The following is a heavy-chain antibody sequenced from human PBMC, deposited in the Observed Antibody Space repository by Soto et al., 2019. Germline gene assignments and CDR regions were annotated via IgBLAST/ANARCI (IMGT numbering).Heavy chain of an antibody. CDR3: ARATPAGSADF. Sequence: SETLSLTCTVSGGSNIRDGYYWSWIRQHPGKGLEWIAYISYSGSSYSNPSLKSRVTISADTSKNQSSLRLTSVTAADTAVYFCARATPAGSADFWGQGTMVTVYS. D-gene: IGHD2-2*01. CDR1: GGSNIRDGYY. V-gene: IGHV4-31*03. J-gene: IGHJ4*02. CDR2: ISYSGSS.